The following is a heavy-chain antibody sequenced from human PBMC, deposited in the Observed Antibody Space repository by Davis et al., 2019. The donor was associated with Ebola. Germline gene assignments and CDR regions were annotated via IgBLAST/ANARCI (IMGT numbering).Heavy chain of an antibody. CDR1: GFTFSSYS. D-gene: IGHD4-17*01. V-gene: IGHV3-21*01. Sequence: PGGSLRLSCAASGFTFSSYSMNWVRQAPGKGLEWVSSISSSSSYIYYADSVKGRFTISRDNAKNSLYLQMNSLRAEDTAVYYCAREGATVTKVDPWGQGTLVTVSS. CDR2: ISSSSSYI. J-gene: IGHJ5*02. CDR3: AREGATVTKVDP.